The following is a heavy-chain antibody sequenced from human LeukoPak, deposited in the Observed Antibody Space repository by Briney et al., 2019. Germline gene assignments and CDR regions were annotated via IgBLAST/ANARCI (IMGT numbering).Heavy chain of an antibody. CDR3: ARGLMREYNSGWYMHHFDF. CDR2: MNPNSGNT. CDR1: GYTFTSYD. Sequence: ASVKVSCKASGYTFTSYDINWVRQATGQGLERMGWMNPNSGNTGYAQKFQGRVTMTRNTSISTAYMELRSLRSDDTAVYFCARGLMREYNSGWYMHHFDFWGQGTLVTVSS. J-gene: IGHJ4*02. D-gene: IGHD6-19*01. V-gene: IGHV1-8*01.